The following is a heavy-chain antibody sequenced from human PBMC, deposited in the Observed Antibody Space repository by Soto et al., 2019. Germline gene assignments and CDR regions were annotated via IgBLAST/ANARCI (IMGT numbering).Heavy chain of an antibody. D-gene: IGHD2-2*01. J-gene: IGHJ5*02. CDR2: IYYSGST. V-gene: IGHV4-59*01. CDR1: GGSISSYY. CDR3: ARDGCSSTSCQDAYNWFDP. Sequence: SETLSLTCTVSGGSISSYYWSWIRQPPGKGLEWIGYIYYSGSTNYNPSLKSRVTISVDTSKNQFSLKLSSVTAADTAVYYCARDGCSSTSCQDAYNWFDPWGKGTLVTVSS.